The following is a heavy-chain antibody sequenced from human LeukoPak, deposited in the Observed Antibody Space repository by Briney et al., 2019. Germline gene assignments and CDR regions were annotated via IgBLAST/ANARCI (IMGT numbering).Heavy chain of an antibody. V-gene: IGHV4-59*12. CDR2: INYSGSS. CDR1: GDSINNYY. Sequence: SETLSLTCTVSGDSINNYYWSWIRQPPGKGLEWIGNINYSGSSNSNPSLKSRATISVDMSRKHFFLDLISVTAADTAVYYCARLQSAMYFDYWGQGTLVTVSS. D-gene: IGHD2-2*01. J-gene: IGHJ4*02. CDR3: ARLQSAMYFDY.